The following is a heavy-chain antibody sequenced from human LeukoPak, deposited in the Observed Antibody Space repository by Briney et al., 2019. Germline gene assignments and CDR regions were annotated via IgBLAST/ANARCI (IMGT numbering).Heavy chain of an antibody. J-gene: IGHJ4*02. CDR3: AWRQRWSRLR. Sequence: PGGSLRVSCAEPVFTFSNAMNWIRQAPGKGLEWVSYISSSGSTIYYADSVKGRLTISRDNAKNSLYLQMNSLRAEDTAVYYCAWRQRWSRLRWAQGPLVTVSS. CDR2: ISSSGSTI. V-gene: IGHV3-48*03. D-gene: IGHD4-23*01. CDR1: VFTFSNA.